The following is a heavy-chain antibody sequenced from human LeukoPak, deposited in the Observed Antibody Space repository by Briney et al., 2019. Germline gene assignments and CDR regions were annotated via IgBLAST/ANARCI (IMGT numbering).Heavy chain of an antibody. CDR3: ASPYGGSSLEDAFDI. CDR2: IIPIFGTA. CDR1: GGTFSSYA. D-gene: IGHD1-26*01. J-gene: IGHJ3*02. V-gene: IGHV1-69*13. Sequence: GASVKVSCKASGGTFSSYAISWVRQAPGQGLEWMGGIIPIFGTANYAQKFQGRVTITADESTSTAYMELSSLRSEDTAVYYCASPYGGSSLEDAFDIWGQGTMVTVSS.